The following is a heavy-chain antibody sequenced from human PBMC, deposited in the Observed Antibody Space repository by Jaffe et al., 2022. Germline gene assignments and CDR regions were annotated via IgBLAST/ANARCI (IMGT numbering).Heavy chain of an antibody. Sequence: QVQLQESGPGLVKPSETLSLTCTVSGGSISSYYWSWIRQPPGKGLEWIGYIYYSGSTNYNPSLKSRVTISVDTSKNQFSLKLSSVTAADTAVYYCAGSTITMVRGVTQPSYFDYWGQGTLVTVSS. V-gene: IGHV4-59*01. J-gene: IGHJ4*02. CDR3: AGSTITMVRGVTQPSYFDY. CDR1: GGSISSYY. D-gene: IGHD3-10*01. CDR2: IYYSGST.